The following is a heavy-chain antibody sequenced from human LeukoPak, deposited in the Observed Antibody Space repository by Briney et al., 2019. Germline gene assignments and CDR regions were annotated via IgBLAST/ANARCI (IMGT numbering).Heavy chain of an antibody. D-gene: IGHD3-22*01. J-gene: IGHJ5*02. Sequence: PGGSLRLSCAASGFTFSSYRMNWVRQAPGKGLEWGSYISSSSSNIYYADSVRGRFTISRDNAKNSLYLQMNSLRDEDTAVYYCARGDSSGYGPDHWGQGTLVTVSS. CDR3: ARGDSSGYGPDH. V-gene: IGHV3-48*02. CDR1: GFTFSSYR. CDR2: ISSSSSNI.